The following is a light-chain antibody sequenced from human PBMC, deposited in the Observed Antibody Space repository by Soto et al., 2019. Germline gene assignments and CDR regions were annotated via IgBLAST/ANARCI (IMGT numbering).Light chain of an antibody. CDR1: QHISTW. V-gene: IGKV1-12*01. CDR3: QQADSFPLT. J-gene: IGKJ4*01. Sequence: DILMTQSPSSVSAAVGDRVVIACQASQHISTWLAWYQQKPGEAPKLLIFAASRLQSGVPSRFSGSGSGTDFTLTINGLQPEDFATYYCQQADSFPLTFGGGTKVEVK. CDR2: AAS.